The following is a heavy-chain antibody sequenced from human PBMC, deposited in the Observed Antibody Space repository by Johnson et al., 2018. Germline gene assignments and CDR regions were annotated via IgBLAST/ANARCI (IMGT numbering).Heavy chain of an antibody. Sequence: QVQLVQSGAEVKKPGASVKVSCKASGYTFTGYYMHWVRQAPGQGLEWMGWINPNSGGTNYAQKFQGRVTMTRDPSISTAYMELSRLRSDDTAVYYCASYSSSFGYYYYYGMDVWGQGTTVTVSS. V-gene: IGHV1-2*02. D-gene: IGHD6-6*01. J-gene: IGHJ6*02. CDR1: GYTFTGYY. CDR3: ASYSSSFGYYYYYGMDV. CDR2: INPNSGGT.